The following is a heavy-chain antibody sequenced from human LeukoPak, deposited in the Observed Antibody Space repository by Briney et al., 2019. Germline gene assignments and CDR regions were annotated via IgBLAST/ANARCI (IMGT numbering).Heavy chain of an antibody. J-gene: IGHJ4*02. CDR3: ARVAAAATHNGEYFDY. V-gene: IGHV4-39*01. D-gene: IGHD6-13*01. CDR1: GGSISSSSYY. Sequence: LSFTCTVSGGSISSSSYYWGWIRQPPGKGLEWIGSIYYSGSTYYNPSLKSRVTISVDTSKTQFSLKLSSVTAADTAVYYCARVAAAATHNGEYFDYWGQGTLVTVSS. CDR2: IYYSGST.